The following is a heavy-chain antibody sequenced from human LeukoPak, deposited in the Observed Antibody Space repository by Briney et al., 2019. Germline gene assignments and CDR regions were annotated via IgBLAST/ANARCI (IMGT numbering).Heavy chain of an antibody. Sequence: SETLSLTCAVSGGSISSCGYSWSWIRQPPGKGLEWIGYIYHSGSTYYNPSLKSRVTISVDRSKNQFSLKLSSVTAADTAVYYCARIDSSGDDAFDIWGQGTMVTVSS. CDR3: ARIDSSGDDAFDI. J-gene: IGHJ3*02. D-gene: IGHD3-22*01. CDR2: IYHSGST. V-gene: IGHV4-30-2*01. CDR1: GGSISSCGYS.